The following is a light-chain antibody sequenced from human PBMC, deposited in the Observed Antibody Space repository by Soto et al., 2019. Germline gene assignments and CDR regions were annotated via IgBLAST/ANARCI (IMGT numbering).Light chain of an antibody. CDR3: CSYAGSSTVV. J-gene: IGLJ2*01. V-gene: IGLV2-23*02. CDR1: SSDVGSYNL. CDR2: EVS. Sequence: QSALTQPASVSGSPGQSITISCTGTSSDVGSYNLVSWYQQHPGKAPKLMIYEVSKRPSGVSNRFSSSKSGNTASLTISGLQAEDEADYYCCSYAGSSTVVFGGGTKVPVL.